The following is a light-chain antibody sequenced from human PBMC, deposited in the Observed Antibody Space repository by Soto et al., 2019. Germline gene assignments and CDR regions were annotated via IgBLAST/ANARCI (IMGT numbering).Light chain of an antibody. J-gene: IGKJ1*01. CDR1: QSVLYSSNNQNY. V-gene: IGKV4-1*01. CDR3: QQYYCSPPRK. Sequence: DIVMTQSPDSLAVSLGERATINCMSSQSVLYSSNNQNYLAWYQQKAGQPPKRLISWASTRESGVPDRFSGSGSATDLSRTISSLQAEDVAVYYGQQYYCSPPRKCGRGTKVEI. CDR2: WAS.